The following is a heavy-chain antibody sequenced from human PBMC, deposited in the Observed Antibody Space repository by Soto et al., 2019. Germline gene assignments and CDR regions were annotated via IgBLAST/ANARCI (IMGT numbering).Heavy chain of an antibody. V-gene: IGHV1-8*01. J-gene: IGHJ6*02. Sequence: QVQLVQSGAEVKKPGASVKVSCKASGYTFTSYDINWVRQATGQGLEWMGWMNPNSGNTGYAQKFQGRVTMTRNTSIETGDTELSFWRCEDRVVCYCARVFLGTSCEDVWGQGTTITVSS. CDR1: GYTFTSYD. CDR2: MNPNSGNT. CDR3: ARVFLGTSCEDV. D-gene: IGHD2-2*01.